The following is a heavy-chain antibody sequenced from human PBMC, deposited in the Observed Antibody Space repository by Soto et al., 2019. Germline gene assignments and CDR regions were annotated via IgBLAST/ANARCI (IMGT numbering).Heavy chain of an antibody. CDR1: GGSISSYY. CDR3: ARRYGYSFDY. CDR2: IYYSGTT. J-gene: IGHJ4*02. D-gene: IGHD5-18*01. Sequence: VQLQESGPGLVKPSETLSLTCTVSGGSISSYYWSWIRQPPGKGLEWIGYIYYSGTTNYNPSLKSRGTISVDTSKNQLSLKLSSVTAADAAVYYCARRYGYSFDYWGQGTLVTVSA. V-gene: IGHV4-59*08.